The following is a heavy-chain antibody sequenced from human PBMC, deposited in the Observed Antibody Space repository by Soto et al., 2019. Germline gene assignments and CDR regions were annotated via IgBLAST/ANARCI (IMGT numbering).Heavy chain of an antibody. Sequence: QVQLVQSGAEVKKPGASVKVSCKASGYTFTGYYMHWVRQAPGQGLEWMGWINPNSGGTNYAQKFQGWVTMTRDTSISTAYMELSRLRSDDTAVYYCATEPRDGGNPGDAFDIWGQGTMVTVSS. D-gene: IGHD2-15*01. CDR1: GYTFTGYY. CDR3: ATEPRDGGNPGDAFDI. J-gene: IGHJ3*02. V-gene: IGHV1-2*04. CDR2: INPNSGGT.